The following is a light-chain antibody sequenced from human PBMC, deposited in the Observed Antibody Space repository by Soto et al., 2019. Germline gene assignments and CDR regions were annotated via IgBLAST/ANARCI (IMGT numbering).Light chain of an antibody. CDR1: SSDVGGYNY. Sequence: QSALTQSASVSGSPGQSITISCTGTSSDVGGYNYVSWYQQHPGKAPKLIIYDVSNRPSGVSTRCSGSKAGNTASLTISGLQAEDEAGYSCSSSTSTNSWVFGGGTKLTVL. CDR2: DVS. CDR3: SSSTSTNSWV. J-gene: IGLJ3*02. V-gene: IGLV2-14*01.